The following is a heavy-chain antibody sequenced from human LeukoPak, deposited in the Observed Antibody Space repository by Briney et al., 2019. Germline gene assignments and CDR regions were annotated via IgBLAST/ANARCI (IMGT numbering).Heavy chain of an antibody. J-gene: IGHJ5*02. CDR3: ASHFEAGREYDFWSGYYDRLGWFDP. D-gene: IGHD3-3*01. Sequence: SGTLSLTCAVPGGSISSSSYYWGWIRQPPGKGLEWIGSVYYSGSTYYNPSLKSRVTISVDTSKNQFSLKLSSVTAADTAVYYCASHFEAGREYDFWSGYYDRLGWFDPWGQGTLVTVSS. CDR1: GGSISSSSYY. CDR2: VYYSGST. V-gene: IGHV4-39*01.